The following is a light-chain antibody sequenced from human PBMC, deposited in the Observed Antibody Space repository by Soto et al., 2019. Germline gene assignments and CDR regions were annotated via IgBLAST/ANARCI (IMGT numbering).Light chain of an antibody. CDR1: HSVSST. Sequence: ESVLTQSPGTLSLSPGERATLSCRASHSVSSTYVAWYQQRPGQAPRLLIYGASTRATGIPARFSGSGSGTEFTLTISSLQSEDFAVYYCQQYNDWPPWTFGQGTKVDIK. CDR3: QQYNDWPPWT. V-gene: IGKV3D-15*01. J-gene: IGKJ1*01. CDR2: GAS.